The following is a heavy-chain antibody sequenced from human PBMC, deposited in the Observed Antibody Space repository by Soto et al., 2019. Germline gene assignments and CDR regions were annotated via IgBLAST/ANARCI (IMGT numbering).Heavy chain of an antibody. V-gene: IGHV3-11*06. CDR2: ISSSSSSYT. Sequence: LRLSFAASGFTFSDYYMSWIRQAPGKGLEWVSYISSSSSSYTNYADSVKGRFTISRDNAKNSLYLQMNSLRAEDTAVYYCAVDTAMAYYYGMDVWGQGTTVTVSS. CDR3: AVDTAMAYYYGMDV. D-gene: IGHD5-18*01. J-gene: IGHJ6*02. CDR1: GFTFSDYY.